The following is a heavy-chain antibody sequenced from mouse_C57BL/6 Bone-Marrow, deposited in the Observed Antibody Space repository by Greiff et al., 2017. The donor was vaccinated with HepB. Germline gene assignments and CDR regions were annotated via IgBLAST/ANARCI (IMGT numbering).Heavy chain of an antibody. CDR3: AKGFLYYYGGRYWYCDV. CDR2: IDPSDSYT. V-gene: IGHV1-69*01. CDR1: GYTFTSYW. D-gene: IGHD1-1*02. Sequence: VQLQQSGAELVMPGASVKLSCKASGYTFTSYWMHWVKQRPGQGLEWIGEIDPSDSYTNYNQKFKGKSTLTVDKSSSTAYMQLSSLTSEDSAVYYCAKGFLYYYGGRYWYCDVWGTGTTVTVSS. J-gene: IGHJ1*03.